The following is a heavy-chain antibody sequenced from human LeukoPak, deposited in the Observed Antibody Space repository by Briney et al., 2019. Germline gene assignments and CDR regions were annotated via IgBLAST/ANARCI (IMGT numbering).Heavy chain of an antibody. CDR2: ISSSSSYI. Sequence: PGGSLRLSCAASGFTFSSYSMNWVRQAPGKGLEWVSSISSSSSYIYYADSVKGRFTISRDNAKNSLYLQMNSLRAEDTAVYYCARGAGYWAQYFDYWGQGTLVTVSS. CDR3: ARGAGYWAQYFDY. V-gene: IGHV3-21*01. CDR1: GFTFSSYS. D-gene: IGHD3-9*01. J-gene: IGHJ4*02.